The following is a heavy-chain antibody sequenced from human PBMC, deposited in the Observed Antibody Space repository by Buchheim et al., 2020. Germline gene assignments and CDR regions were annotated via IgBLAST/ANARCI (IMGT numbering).Heavy chain of an antibody. CDR3: ARVKLAVVPAARLNYYYYGMDV. CDR2: INHSGST. J-gene: IGHJ6*02. V-gene: IGHV4-34*01. Sequence: QVQLQQWGAGLLKPSETLSLTCAVYGGSFSGYYWSWIRQPPGKGLEWIGEINHSGSTNYNPSLQSRVTISVDTSKNQFSLKLSSVTAADTAVYYCARVKLAVVPAARLNYYYYGMDVWGQGTT. CDR1: GGSFSGYY. D-gene: IGHD2-2*01.